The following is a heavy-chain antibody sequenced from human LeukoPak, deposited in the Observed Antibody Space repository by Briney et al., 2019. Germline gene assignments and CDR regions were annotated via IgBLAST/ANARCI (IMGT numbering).Heavy chain of an antibody. V-gene: IGHV4-59*01. CDR3: ARAALNGGLDY. Sequence: PSETLSLTCTVSGGSISSYYRSWIRQPPGKGLEWIGYIYYSGSTNYNPSLKSRVTISVDTSKNQFSLKLSSVTAADTAVYYCARAALNGGLDYWGQGTLDTVSS. CDR1: GGSISSYY. D-gene: IGHD4-23*01. J-gene: IGHJ4*02. CDR2: IYYSGST.